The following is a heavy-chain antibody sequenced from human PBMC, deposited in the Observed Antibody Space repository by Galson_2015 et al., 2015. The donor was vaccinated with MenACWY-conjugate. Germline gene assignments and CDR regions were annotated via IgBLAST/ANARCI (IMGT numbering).Heavy chain of an antibody. CDR3: ARGGGGWLQSSWFDP. J-gene: IGHJ5*02. CDR1: GFTFSSYA. D-gene: IGHD5-24*01. CDR2: ISYDGSNK. V-gene: IGHV3-30*04. Sequence: SLRLSCAASGFTFSSYAMHWVRQAPGKGLEWVAVISYDGSNKYYADSVKGRFTISRDNSKNTLYLQMNSLRAEDTAVYYCARGGGGWLQSSWFDPWGQGTLVTVSS.